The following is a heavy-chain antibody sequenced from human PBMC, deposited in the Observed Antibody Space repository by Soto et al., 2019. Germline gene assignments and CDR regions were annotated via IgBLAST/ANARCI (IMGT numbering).Heavy chain of an antibody. V-gene: IGHV3-30*04. CDR3: ARQDHSGSGWFDT. D-gene: IGHD3-22*01. Sequence: QVQLVESGGGVVQPGRSLRLSCAASGFTFSSYAIHWVRQAPGKGLEWAAVMSYDGRKKYYADSMKGRFTISRDNSKNTLYLQMNSLRADDTAVYYCARQDHSGSGWFDTWCQGSLVTVSS. CDR1: GFTFSSYA. J-gene: IGHJ5*02. CDR2: MSYDGRKK.